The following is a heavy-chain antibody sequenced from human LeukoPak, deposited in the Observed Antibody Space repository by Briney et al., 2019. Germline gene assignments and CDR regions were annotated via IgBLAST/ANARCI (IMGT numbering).Heavy chain of an antibody. Sequence: ASVKVSCKASGYTFTSYGISWVRQAPGQGLEWMGWISAYDGNTNYAQKLQGRVTMTTDTSTSTAYMELRSLRSDDTAVYYCARSRAGFDSSGYPETTFDPWGQGTLDTVSS. CDR2: ISAYDGNT. J-gene: IGHJ5*02. CDR1: GYTFTSYG. D-gene: IGHD3-22*01. V-gene: IGHV1-18*01. CDR3: ARSRAGFDSSGYPETTFDP.